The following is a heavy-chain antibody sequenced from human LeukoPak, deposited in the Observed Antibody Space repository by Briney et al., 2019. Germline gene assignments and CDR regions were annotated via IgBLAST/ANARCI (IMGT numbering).Heavy chain of an antibody. V-gene: IGHV3-7*01. CDR3: ASGGHIVY. CDR2: INEDGSEE. D-gene: IGHD3-16*01. J-gene: IGHJ4*02. Sequence: GGSLRLSCEVSGLTFRNFWMSWVRQAPGEGLQWVANINEDGSEENYVDSVRGRFTVSRDNAKNSLYLQMNSLRAEDTAVYYCASGGHIVYCGQGTQVTASS. CDR1: GLTFRNFW.